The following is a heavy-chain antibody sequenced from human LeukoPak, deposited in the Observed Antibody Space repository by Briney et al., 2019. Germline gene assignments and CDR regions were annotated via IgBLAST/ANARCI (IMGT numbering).Heavy chain of an antibody. D-gene: IGHD3-22*01. J-gene: IGHJ4*02. CDR2: ISYDGSNK. Sequence: PGGSLRLSCAASGFTFSSYGMHWVRQAPGKGLEWVAVISYDGSNKYYADSVKGRFTISRDNSKNTLYLQMNSLRAEDTAVYYCAKLDSNESPVVDYWGQGTLVTVSS. CDR1: GFTFSSYG. CDR3: AKLDSNESPVVDY. V-gene: IGHV3-30*18.